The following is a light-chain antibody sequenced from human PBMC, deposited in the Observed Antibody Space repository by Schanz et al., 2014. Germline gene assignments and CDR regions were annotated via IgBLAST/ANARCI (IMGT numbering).Light chain of an antibody. V-gene: IGLV2-8*01. J-gene: IGLJ1*01. CDR1: SSDVGGYNY. Sequence: QSALTQPPSASGSPGQSVTISCTGTSSDVGGYNYVSWYQQHPGKAPKLMIFDVNQRPSGVPDRFSGSKSGNTASLTVSGLQAEDEGDYYCSSYAGSNSPYVFGTGTKLTVL. CDR2: DVN. CDR3: SSYAGSNSPYV.